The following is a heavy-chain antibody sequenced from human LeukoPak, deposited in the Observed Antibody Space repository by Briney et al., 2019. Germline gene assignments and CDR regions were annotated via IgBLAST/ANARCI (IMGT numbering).Heavy chain of an antibody. D-gene: IGHD6-25*01. CDR1: GFTFSDYY. J-gene: IGHJ4*02. CDR3: ARAYERLPLDY. V-gene: IGHV3-11*04. Sequence: GGSLRLSCAASGFTFSDYYMSWIRQAPGKGPEWVSYISSSGSTIYYADSVKGRFTISRDNAKNSLYLQMNSLRAEDTAVYYCARAYERLPLDYWGQGTLVTVSS. CDR2: ISSSGSTI.